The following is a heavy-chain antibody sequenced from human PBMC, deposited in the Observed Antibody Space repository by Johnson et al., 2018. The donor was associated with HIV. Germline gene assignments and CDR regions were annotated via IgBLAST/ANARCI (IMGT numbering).Heavy chain of an antibody. CDR3: ARGGSDAFDI. CDR2: IYFDGSKI. V-gene: IGHV3-33*01. Sequence: QEKLVESGGGVVQPGGSLRLSCGASGFTISPYGMHWVRQAPGKGLEWVAFIYFDGSKIYHADSVKGRFTISRDNSKNMLYLQMKSLRAADTALYYCARGGSDAFDIWGQGTMVTVSS. J-gene: IGHJ3*02. CDR1: GFTISPYG. D-gene: IGHD3-16*01.